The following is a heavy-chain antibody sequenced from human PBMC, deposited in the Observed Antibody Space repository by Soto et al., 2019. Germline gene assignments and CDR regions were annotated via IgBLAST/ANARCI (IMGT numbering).Heavy chain of an antibody. CDR3: ARGRDDNNGFDY. Sequence: PWETLSLTCTVSGGSINPYYWSWIRQPPGKGLEWVGHIYYSQTTNYNPSLKSRVTISVDTSKNQFSLKLSSVTAADAAVYYCARGRDDNNGFDYWGQGTLVTVSS. CDR2: IYYSQTT. D-gene: IGHD1-20*01. CDR1: GGSINPYY. V-gene: IGHV4-59*01. J-gene: IGHJ4*02.